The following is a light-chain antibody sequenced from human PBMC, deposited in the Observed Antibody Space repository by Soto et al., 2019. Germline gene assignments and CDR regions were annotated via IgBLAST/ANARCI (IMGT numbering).Light chain of an antibody. Sequence: EIVMTQSPATLSVSPGERATLSCRASQSVSSNLAWYQQKPGQAPRLLIYGASTRATGIPARFSGSGSGTEFTLTISSLQSEEFAVYYCQQYNNWGITFGQGTRLEIK. V-gene: IGKV3-15*01. J-gene: IGKJ5*01. CDR2: GAS. CDR1: QSVSSN. CDR3: QQYNNWGIT.